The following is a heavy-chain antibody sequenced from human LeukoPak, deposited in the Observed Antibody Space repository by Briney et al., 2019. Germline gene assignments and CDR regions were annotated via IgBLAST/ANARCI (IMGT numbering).Heavy chain of an antibody. Sequence: SETLSLTCTVSGGSISSYYWSWIRQPAGKGLEWIGRIYTSGSTGYNPSLKSRVTMSVDTSKNQFSPTLSSVTAADTAVYYCATFKYYYYMDVWGKGTTVTVSS. J-gene: IGHJ6*03. CDR1: GGSISSYY. CDR3: ATFKYYYYMDV. CDR2: IYTSGST. V-gene: IGHV4-4*07.